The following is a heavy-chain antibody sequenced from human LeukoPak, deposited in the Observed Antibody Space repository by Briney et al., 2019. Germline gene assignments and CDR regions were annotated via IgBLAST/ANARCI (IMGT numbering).Heavy chain of an antibody. CDR3: ARSSGGQLRCFDWPNDY. D-gene: IGHD3-9*01. J-gene: IGHJ4*02. V-gene: IGHV1-69*05. CDR1: GGTFSSYA. CDR2: IIPIFGTA. Sequence: ASVKVSCKASGGTFSSYAISWVRQAPGQGLEWMGRIIPIFGTANYAQKFQGRVTITTDESTSTAYMELSSLRSEDTAVYYCARSSGGQLRCFDWPNDYWGQGTLVTVSS.